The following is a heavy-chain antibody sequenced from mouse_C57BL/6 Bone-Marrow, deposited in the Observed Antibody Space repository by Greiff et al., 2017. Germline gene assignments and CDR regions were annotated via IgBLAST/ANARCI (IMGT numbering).Heavy chain of an antibody. J-gene: IGHJ3*01. Sequence: QVQLQQSGAELARPGASVKLSCKASGYTFTSYGISWVKQRTGQGLEWIGEIYPRSGNTYYNEKFKGKATLTADKSSSTAYMELRSLTSEDSAVYFCARSGLRRFADWGQGTLVTVSA. V-gene: IGHV1-81*01. CDR3: ARSGLRRFAD. CDR1: GYTFTSYG. CDR2: IYPRSGNT. D-gene: IGHD1-1*01.